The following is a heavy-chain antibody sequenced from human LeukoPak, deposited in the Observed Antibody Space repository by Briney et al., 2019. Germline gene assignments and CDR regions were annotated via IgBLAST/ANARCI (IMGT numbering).Heavy chain of an antibody. CDR1: GFLFSSYA. Sequence: GGSLRLSYAASGFLFSSYAMSWVRQAPGKGLEWVSAISGSGGSTYYADSVKGRFTIFRDNSKNTLYLQMNSLRAEDTAVYYCAKGHYYYGSGSYLDYWGQGTLVTVSS. CDR2: ISGSGGST. V-gene: IGHV3-23*01. J-gene: IGHJ4*02. D-gene: IGHD3-10*01. CDR3: AKGHYYYGSGSYLDY.